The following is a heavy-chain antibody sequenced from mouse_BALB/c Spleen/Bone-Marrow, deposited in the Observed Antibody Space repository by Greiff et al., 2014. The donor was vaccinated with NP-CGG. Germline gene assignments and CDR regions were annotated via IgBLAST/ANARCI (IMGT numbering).Heavy chain of an antibody. CDR1: GFTFSDAR. CDR2: IRTKANNHAT. CDR3: TRERGFDY. J-gene: IGHJ2*01. V-gene: IGHV6-6*01. Sequence: VQLKEPGGGLVQPGGSMKLSCAASGFTFSDARMDWVRQSPEKGLEWLAEIRTKANNHATYYAESVKGRFTISRDDSTSTVYLQMNSLRAEDTGIYFCTRERGFDYWGQGTTLTVSS.